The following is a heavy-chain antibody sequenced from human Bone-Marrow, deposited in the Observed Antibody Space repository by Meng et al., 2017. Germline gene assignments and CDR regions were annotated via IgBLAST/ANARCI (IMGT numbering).Heavy chain of an antibody. J-gene: IGHJ4*02. D-gene: IGHD2-15*01. Sequence: QVQLQQWGAGLLKPSETLSLTCAVYGGSFSDYYWSWLRQPPGKGLEWIGEISHSGSTTYNPSLKSRVTISIDTSKNQFSLKLRTVTAADTVVYYCARGGYCSGGSCNWGQGTLVTVSS. CDR3: ARGGYCSGGSCN. V-gene: IGHV4-34*01. CDR2: ISHSGST. CDR1: GGSFSDYY.